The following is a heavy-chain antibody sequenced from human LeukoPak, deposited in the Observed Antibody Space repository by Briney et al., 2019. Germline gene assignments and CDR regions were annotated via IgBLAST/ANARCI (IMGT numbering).Heavy chain of an antibody. Sequence: GGSLRLSCAASGFTVSSNYMSWVRQAPGKGLEWVSVIYGGGSTYYADSVKGRFTISRDNSKNTLYLQMNSLRAEDTAVYYCAKDQEDYDYVWGSYKDYWGQGTLVTASS. CDR3: AKDQEDYDYVWGSYKDY. V-gene: IGHV3-66*01. J-gene: IGHJ4*02. D-gene: IGHD3-16*01. CDR2: IYGGGST. CDR1: GFTVSSNY.